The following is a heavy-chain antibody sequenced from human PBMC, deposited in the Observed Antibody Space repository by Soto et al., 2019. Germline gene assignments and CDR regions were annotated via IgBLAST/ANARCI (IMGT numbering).Heavy chain of an antibody. D-gene: IGHD6-13*01. CDR2: ISYDGSNK. V-gene: IGHV3-30*18. CDR1: GFTFSSYG. J-gene: IGHJ4*02. Sequence: QVQLVESGGGVVQPGRSLRLSCAASGFTFSSYGMHWVRQAPGKGLEWVAVISYDGSNKYYADSVKGRFTISRDNSKNTLYLQMNSLRAEDTAVYYCANDRANRSSWYFYFDYWGQGTLVTVSS. CDR3: ANDRANRSSWYFYFDY.